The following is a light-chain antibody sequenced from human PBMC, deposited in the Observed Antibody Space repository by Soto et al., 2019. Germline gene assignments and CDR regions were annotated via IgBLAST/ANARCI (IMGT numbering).Light chain of an antibody. CDR1: QSVSSN. CDR2: GAS. CDR3: QQYNNRGYT. Sequence: EIVMTQSPATLSVSPGERATLSCRASQSVSSNLAWYQQKPGQAPRLLIYGASTRATGIPARFSGSGSATESNLTISSLQSEDVAVHYCQQYNNRGYTFGQGTKLEIK. J-gene: IGKJ2*01. V-gene: IGKV3-15*01.